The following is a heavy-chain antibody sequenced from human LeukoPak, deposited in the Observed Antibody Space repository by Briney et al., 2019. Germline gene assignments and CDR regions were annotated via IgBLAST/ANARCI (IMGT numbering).Heavy chain of an antibody. CDR1: GYSFTSYW. J-gene: IGHJ4*02. D-gene: IGHD6-19*01. V-gene: IGHV5-51*01. CDR2: IYPGDSDT. Sequence: GESLQISCKGSGYSFTSYWIGWVRQMPGKGLEWMGIIYPGDSDTRYSPSFQGQVSISADKSNSTAYLQWSSLKASDTAMYYCARADPTSGWSLNFDYWGQGTLVTVSS. CDR3: ARADPTSGWSLNFDY.